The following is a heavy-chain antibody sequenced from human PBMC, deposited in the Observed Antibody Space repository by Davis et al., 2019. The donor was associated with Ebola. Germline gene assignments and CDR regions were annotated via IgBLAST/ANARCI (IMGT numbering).Heavy chain of an antibody. Sequence: SVKVSCKASGGTFSSYAISWVRQAPGQGLEWMGGIIPIFGTANYAQKFQGRVTITADESTSTAYMELSSLRSEDTAVYYCARFSGYCSGGSCYLSFDYWGQGTLVTVSS. D-gene: IGHD2-15*01. CDR3: ARFSGYCSGGSCYLSFDY. J-gene: IGHJ4*02. CDR1: GGTFSSYA. V-gene: IGHV1-69*13. CDR2: IIPIFGTA.